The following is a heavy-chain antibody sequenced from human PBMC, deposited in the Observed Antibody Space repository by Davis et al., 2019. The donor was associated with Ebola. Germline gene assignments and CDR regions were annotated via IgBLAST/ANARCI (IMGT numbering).Heavy chain of an antibody. CDR1: GFTFSTYS. J-gene: IGHJ6*02. Sequence: GESLKISCAASGFTFSTYSMSWVRQAPGKGLEWVSSISSDSDYIYYADSAKGRFTISRDNAKNSLYLQMNSLRAEDTAVYYCARDEGWDGDYVLYYYYYGMGVWGQGTTVTVSS. CDR2: ISSDSDYI. CDR3: ARDEGWDGDYVLYYYYYGMGV. D-gene: IGHD4-17*01. V-gene: IGHV3-21*04.